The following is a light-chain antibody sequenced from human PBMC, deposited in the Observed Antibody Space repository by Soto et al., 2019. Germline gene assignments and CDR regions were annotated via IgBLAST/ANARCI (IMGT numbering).Light chain of an antibody. J-gene: IGLJ1*01. CDR3: QSADSSGNFV. Sequence: SSEKTQPPSVSLSPGHTAGIACSGDALPKRHAYWYQQRPGQVPVLVIYKGSERPSGIPERFSGSSSGTTVTSTISGVQAEDEADHYCQSADSSGNFVFGTGTKVTVL. CDR2: KGS. V-gene: IGLV3-25*02. CDR1: ALPKRH.